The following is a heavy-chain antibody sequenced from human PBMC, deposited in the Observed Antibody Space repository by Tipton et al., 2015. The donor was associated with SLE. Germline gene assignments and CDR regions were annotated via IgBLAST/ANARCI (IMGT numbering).Heavy chain of an antibody. CDR2: MYYSGST. Sequence: TLSLTCNVSGSSTSRFYWSWIRQSPGRGLEWIGCMYYSGSTNYNPSLKSRVSMALDTSKNQFSLKLSSVTAADTAVYYCARGGDWNHRWFDPWGQGTLVTVSS. D-gene: IGHD1-1*01. CDR1: GSSTSRFY. CDR3: ARGGDWNHRWFDP. V-gene: IGHV4-59*12. J-gene: IGHJ5*02.